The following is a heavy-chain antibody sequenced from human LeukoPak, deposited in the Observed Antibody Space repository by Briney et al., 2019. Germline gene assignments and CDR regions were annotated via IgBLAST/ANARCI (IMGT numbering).Heavy chain of an antibody. CDR3: ARGPLGRGWYYFDY. V-gene: IGHV1-18*01. CDR2: ISAYNGNT. J-gene: IGHJ4*02. D-gene: IGHD6-19*01. Sequence: ASVKVSCKASGYTFTSYGIIWVRQAPGQGLEWMGWISAYNGNTNYAQKLQGRVTMTTDTSTSTAYMELRSLRSDDTAVYYCARGPLGRGWYYFDYWGQGTLVTVSS. CDR1: GYTFTSYG.